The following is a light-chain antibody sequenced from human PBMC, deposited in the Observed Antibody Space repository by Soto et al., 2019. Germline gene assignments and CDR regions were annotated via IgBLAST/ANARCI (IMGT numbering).Light chain of an antibody. Sequence: IQMTQSPSYVSASLGHRVTITCRASQGISSWLAWYQQKPGKETKLLIYAASSLPSGVPSRVSGRGSGTDVTLTISSLQPEDFATYYCQQANSFPITFGQGTRLEI. J-gene: IGKJ5*01. CDR2: AAS. V-gene: IGKV1D-12*01. CDR1: QGISSW. CDR3: QQANSFPIT.